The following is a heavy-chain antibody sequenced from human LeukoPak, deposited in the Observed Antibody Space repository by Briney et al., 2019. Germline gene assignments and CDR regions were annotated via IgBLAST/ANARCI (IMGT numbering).Heavy chain of an antibody. J-gene: IGHJ6*02. Sequence: GGSLRLSCAASGFTFSSYAMSWVRQAPGKGLVWVSRINSDGSSTSYADSVEGRFTISRDNAKNTLYLQMNSLRAEDTAVYYCARVEQQLAEGWTPGYGMDVWGQGTTVTVSS. CDR2: INSDGSST. V-gene: IGHV3-74*01. CDR1: GFTFSSYA. CDR3: ARVEQQLAEGWTPGYGMDV. D-gene: IGHD6-13*01.